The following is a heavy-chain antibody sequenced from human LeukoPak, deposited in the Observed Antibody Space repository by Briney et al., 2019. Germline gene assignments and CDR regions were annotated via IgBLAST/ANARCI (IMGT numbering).Heavy chain of an antibody. D-gene: IGHD2-21*02. Sequence: SETLSLTCTVSGASFTNNYWSWIRQPPGKGLEWIGYIYYSGTTTYNPSLERRVTMSVDMSKTQFSLRLNSVTATDTAVYYCARLDCGGDCYVDYWGQGTPVTVSS. V-gene: IGHV4-59*08. CDR2: IYYSGTT. CDR3: ARLDCGGDCYVDY. CDR1: GASFTNNY. J-gene: IGHJ4*02.